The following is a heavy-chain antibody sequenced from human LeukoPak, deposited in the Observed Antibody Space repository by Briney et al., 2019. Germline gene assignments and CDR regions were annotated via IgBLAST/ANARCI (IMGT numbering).Heavy chain of an antibody. Sequence: GGSLTLSCAVSGFIFSDYYMSWIRQAPGKGLEWLSYISSSSIYASYADSVKGRFTISRDNAKNSLYLQLNSLRAEDTAVYYCARGSPPDYWGQGTLVTVSS. D-gene: IGHD2-15*01. J-gene: IGHJ4*02. CDR1: GFIFSDYY. V-gene: IGHV3-11*05. CDR2: ISSSSIYA. CDR3: ARGSPPDY.